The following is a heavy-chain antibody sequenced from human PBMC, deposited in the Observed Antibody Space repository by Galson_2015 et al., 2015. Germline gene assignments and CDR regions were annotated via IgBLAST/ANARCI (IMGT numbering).Heavy chain of an antibody. CDR2: ISGSGGST. J-gene: IGHJ6*02. D-gene: IGHD2-2*01. Sequence: SLRLSCAASGFTFSSYAMSWVRQAPGKGLEWVSAISGSGGSTYYADSVKGRFTISRDNSKNTLYLQMNSLRAEDTAVYYCAKDLGYCSSTSCYPHGMDVWGQGTTVTVSS. CDR3: AKDLGYCSSTSCYPHGMDV. CDR1: GFTFSSYA. V-gene: IGHV3-23*01.